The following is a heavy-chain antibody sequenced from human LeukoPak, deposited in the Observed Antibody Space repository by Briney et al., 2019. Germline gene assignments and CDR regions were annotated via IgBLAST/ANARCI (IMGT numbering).Heavy chain of an antibody. CDR2: IYHSGST. J-gene: IGHJ4*02. CDR3: ARSSSSWYYYFDY. CDR1: GGSISSSSYY. D-gene: IGHD6-13*01. V-gene: IGHV4-39*01. Sequence: SETLSLTCTVSGGSISSSSYYWGWIRQPPGKGLERIGSIYHSGSTYYNPSLKSRVTISVDTSKNQFSLKLSSVTAADTAVYYCARSSSSWYYYFDYWGQGTLVTVSS.